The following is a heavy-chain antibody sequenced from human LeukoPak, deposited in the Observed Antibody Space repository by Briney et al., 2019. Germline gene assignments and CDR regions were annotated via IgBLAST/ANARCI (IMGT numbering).Heavy chain of an antibody. CDR3: ARDKYGGCSYGPLFDY. D-gene: IGHD5-18*01. V-gene: IGHV4-4*07. CDR2: IYTSGST. J-gene: IGHJ4*02. Sequence: SETLSLTSTVSGGSISSYYWSWIRQPAGKGLEWIGRIYTSGSTNYNPSLKSRVTMSVDTSKNQFSLKLSSVTAADTAVYYCARDKYGGCSYGPLFDYWGQGTLVTVSS. CDR1: GGSISSYY.